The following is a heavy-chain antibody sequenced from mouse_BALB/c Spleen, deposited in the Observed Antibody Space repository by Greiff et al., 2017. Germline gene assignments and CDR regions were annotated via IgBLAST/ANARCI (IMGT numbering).Heavy chain of an antibody. Sequence: EVQLQQSGPELVKPGASVKISCKASGYTFTDYNMHWVKQSHGKSLEWIGYIYPYNGGTGYNQKFKSKATLTVDNSSSTAYMELRSLTSEDSAVYYCARGGQPYYYAMDYWGQGTSVTVSS. CDR3: ARGGQPYYYAMDY. J-gene: IGHJ4*01. D-gene: IGHD6-1*01. CDR1: GYTFTDYN. CDR2: IYPYNGGT. V-gene: IGHV1S29*02.